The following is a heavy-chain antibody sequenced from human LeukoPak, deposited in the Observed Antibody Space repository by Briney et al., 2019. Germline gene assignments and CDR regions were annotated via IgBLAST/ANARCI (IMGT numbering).Heavy chain of an antibody. CDR3: AREPTTVTKGFDI. V-gene: IGHV4-59*11. J-gene: IGHJ3*02. CDR2: ISYSGST. D-gene: IGHD4-17*01. Sequence: SETLSLTCTVSGGSISSHYWTWIRQSPGKGLEWIGYISYSGSTNYNPSLKSRVTLSVDTSKNQFSLKLSSVTAADTAVYYCAREPTTVTKGFDIWGQGTMVTVS. CDR1: GGSISSHY.